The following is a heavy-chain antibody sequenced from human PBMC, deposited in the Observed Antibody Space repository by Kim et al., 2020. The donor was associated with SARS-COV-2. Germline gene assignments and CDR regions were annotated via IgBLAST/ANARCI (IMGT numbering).Heavy chain of an antibody. Sequence: SETLSLTCTVSGGSISSYYWSWIRQPPGKGLEWIGYIYYSGSTNYNPSLKSRVTISVDTSKNQFSLKLSSVTAADTAVYYCASSPRYFDWLPSDAFDIWGQGTMVTVSS. V-gene: IGHV4-59*01. D-gene: IGHD3-9*01. CDR2: IYYSGST. J-gene: IGHJ3*02. CDR1: GGSISSYY. CDR3: ASSPRYFDWLPSDAFDI.